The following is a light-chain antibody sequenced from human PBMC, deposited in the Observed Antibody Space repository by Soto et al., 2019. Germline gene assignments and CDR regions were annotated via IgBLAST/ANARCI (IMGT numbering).Light chain of an antibody. CDR3: QQYDASPRT. CDR1: QSVSSGY. Sequence: EIVLTQSPGTLSLSPRERATLSCRASQSVSSGYLAWYQHKPGQAPRLLIYGVSSRAPGIPDRFSGSGSGTDFTLTISRLEPEDFAVYYCQQYDASPRTFGQGTQVEVK. J-gene: IGKJ1*01. V-gene: IGKV3-20*01. CDR2: GVS.